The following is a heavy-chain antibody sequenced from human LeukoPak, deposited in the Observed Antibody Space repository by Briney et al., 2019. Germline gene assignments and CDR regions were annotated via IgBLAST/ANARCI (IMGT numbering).Heavy chain of an antibody. Sequence: GGSLRLSCAASGFTFSSYGMHWVRQAPGKGLEWVAFIRYDGGNKYYADSVKGRFTISRDNSKNTLYLQMNSLRAEDTAVYYCAKDLGGYYYGSGTYLDYWGQGTLVTVSS. V-gene: IGHV3-30*02. J-gene: IGHJ4*02. D-gene: IGHD3-10*01. CDR1: GFTFSSYG. CDR3: AKDLGGYYYGSGTYLDY. CDR2: IRYDGGNK.